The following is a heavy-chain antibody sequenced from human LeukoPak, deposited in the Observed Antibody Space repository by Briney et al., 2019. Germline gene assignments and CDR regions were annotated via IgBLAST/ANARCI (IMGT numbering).Heavy chain of an antibody. Sequence: PGGSLRLSCAASGFTFSSYSMNWVRQAPGKGLEWVSYISSSSSTIYYADSVKGRFTISRDNSKNTLYLQMNSLRAEDTAVYYCAKVSQQWLVDGYFDYWGQGTLVTVSS. V-gene: IGHV3-48*01. J-gene: IGHJ4*02. D-gene: IGHD6-19*01. CDR3: AKVSQQWLVDGYFDY. CDR2: ISSSSSTI. CDR1: GFTFSSYS.